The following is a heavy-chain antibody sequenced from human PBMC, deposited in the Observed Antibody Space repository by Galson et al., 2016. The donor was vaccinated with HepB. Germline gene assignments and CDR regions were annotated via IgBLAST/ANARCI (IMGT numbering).Heavy chain of an antibody. D-gene: IGHD6-19*01. CDR3: ARGKRPRQWLITKWFDP. CDR1: GGSLSGQY. Sequence: ETLSLTCAVYGGSLSGQYWSWIRQPPGKGLEWIGEIHHTGDTNHNSSLKSRVTMSVDTSKNQFSLKLNSVTAADTAVYYCARGKRPRQWLITKWFDPWGQGTPVTVSA. CDR2: IHHTGDT. V-gene: IGHV4-34*01. J-gene: IGHJ5*02.